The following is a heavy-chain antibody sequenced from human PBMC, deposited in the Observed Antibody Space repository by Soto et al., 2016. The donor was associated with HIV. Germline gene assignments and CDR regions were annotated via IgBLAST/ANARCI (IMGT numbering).Heavy chain of an antibody. V-gene: IGHV3-23*01. CDR3: AKDLGNTIGQTGD. CDR1: GLIFNNYA. Sequence: EVQLLESGGGLVQPGGSLRLPCAASGLIFNNYAMSWVRQAPGKGLEWVSSIHGSGDTAYYADSVKGRFVISRDNFRNTLFLQMNNLRVEDTATYYCAKDLGNTIGQTGDWGQGTLVIVSS. D-gene: IGHD1-1*01. CDR2: IHGSGDTA. J-gene: IGHJ4*02.